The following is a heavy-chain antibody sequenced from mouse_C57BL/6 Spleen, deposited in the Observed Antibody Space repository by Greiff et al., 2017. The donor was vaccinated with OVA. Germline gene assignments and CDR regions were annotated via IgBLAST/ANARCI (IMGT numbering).Heavy chain of an antibody. V-gene: IGHV7-3*01. CDR1: GFTFTDYY. Sequence: EVMLVESGGGLVQPGGSLSLSCAASGFTFTDYYMSWVCQPPGKALEWLGFIRNKANGYTTEYSASVKGRFTISRDNSQSILYLPMNALRAEDSATYYCARSPYGSSYSYYFDYWGQGTTLTVSS. J-gene: IGHJ2*01. CDR3: ARSPYGSSYSYYFDY. CDR2: IRNKANGYTT. D-gene: IGHD1-1*01.